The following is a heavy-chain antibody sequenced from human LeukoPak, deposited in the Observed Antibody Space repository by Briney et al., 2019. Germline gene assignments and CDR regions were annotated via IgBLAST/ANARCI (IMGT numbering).Heavy chain of an antibody. J-gene: IGHJ1*01. CDR1: GGSIISSSYY. CDR3: ARAVAGTVVYFQD. V-gene: IGHV4-39*01. CDR2: IYYSGST. Sequence: SQTLSLTCTVSGGSIISSSYYWGWIRQPPGKGLEWIGSIYYSGSTYYNPSLKSRVTISVDTSKHQCSLKLSSMAAADTAVYYCARAVAGTVVYFQDWGQGTLVTVSS. D-gene: IGHD6-19*01.